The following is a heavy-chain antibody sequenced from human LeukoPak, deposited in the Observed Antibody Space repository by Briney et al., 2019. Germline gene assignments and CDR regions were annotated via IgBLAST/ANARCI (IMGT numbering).Heavy chain of an antibody. CDR1: GGSISSSNCY. CDR3: ARAFVSTGGFDY. Sequence: SETPSLTCTVSGGSISSSNCYWGWIRQTPGKGLEWIGSIYYSGNSYSNPSLKSRVTISVDRSKNQFSLKLSSVTAADTAVYFCARAFVSTGGFDYWGQGTLVTVSS. V-gene: IGHV4-39*07. D-gene: IGHD1-14*01. CDR2: IYYSGNS. J-gene: IGHJ4*02.